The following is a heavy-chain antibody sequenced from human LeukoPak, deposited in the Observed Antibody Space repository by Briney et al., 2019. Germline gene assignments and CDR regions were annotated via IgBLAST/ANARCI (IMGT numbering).Heavy chain of an antibody. D-gene: IGHD5-24*01. CDR2: LHYSGTP. CDR1: DDSISTNSYY. Sequence: SETLSRTCTVSDDSISTNSYYWTWIRQPPGKGLEWVASLHYSGTPYYSPSLSSRISIFVDTSKRQCSLQVRSVTASDTAMYYCSRGDDSYKQGNFWGQGTLVTVSS. J-gene: IGHJ4*02. V-gene: IGHV4-39*01. CDR3: SRGDDSYKQGNF.